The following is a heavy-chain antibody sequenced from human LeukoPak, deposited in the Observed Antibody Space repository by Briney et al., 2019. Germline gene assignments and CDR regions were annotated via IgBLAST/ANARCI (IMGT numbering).Heavy chain of an antibody. Sequence: GGSLRLSCVASGFTFSSYAMHWVRQAPGKGLEWVAVISYDGSNKYYADSVKGRFTISRDNSKNTLYLQMNGLRAEDTAVYYCARALDYGGNSGEFDYWGQGTLVTVSS. D-gene: IGHD4-23*01. CDR3: ARALDYGGNSGEFDY. J-gene: IGHJ4*02. CDR2: ISYDGSNK. V-gene: IGHV3-30-3*01. CDR1: GFTFSSYA.